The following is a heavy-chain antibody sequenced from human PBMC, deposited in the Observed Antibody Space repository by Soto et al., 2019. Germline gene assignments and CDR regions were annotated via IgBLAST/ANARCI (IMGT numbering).Heavy chain of an antibody. J-gene: IGHJ6*02. CDR3: ARDKGGAAPKGSGMDV. D-gene: IGHD3-10*01. CDR1: GGSISSRDYY. Sequence: QVQLQESGPGLVKPAQTLSLRCTDSGGSISSRDYYWSWIRQHPEKGLEWIGSIYYSGSTYYNPSLKSRVTMSLDTSMYEFSLKLTSVTAADTAVYYCARDKGGAAPKGSGMDVWRQGTTVTVSS. V-gene: IGHV4-31*03. CDR2: IYYSGST.